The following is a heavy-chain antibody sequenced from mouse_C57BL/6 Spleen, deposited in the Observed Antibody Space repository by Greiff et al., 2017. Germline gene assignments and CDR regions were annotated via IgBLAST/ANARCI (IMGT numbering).Heavy chain of an antibody. CDR3: TRDRVRSSPLAY. Sequence: EVQGVESGEGLVKPGGSLKLSCAASGFTFSSYAMSWVRQTPEKRLEWVAYISSGGDYIYYADTVKGRFTISRDNARNTLYLQMSSLKSEDTAMYYCTRDRVRSSPLAYWGQGTLVTVSA. J-gene: IGHJ3*01. CDR1: GFTFSSYA. V-gene: IGHV5-9-1*02. CDR2: ISSGGDYI. D-gene: IGHD1-1*01.